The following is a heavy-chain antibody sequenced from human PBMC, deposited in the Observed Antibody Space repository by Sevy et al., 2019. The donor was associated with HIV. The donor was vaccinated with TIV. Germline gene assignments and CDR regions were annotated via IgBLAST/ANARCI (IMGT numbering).Heavy chain of an antibody. D-gene: IGHD2-8*01. CDR2: LSFGCGQI. CDR1: GFSFNKYS. CDR3: AREGCTRPHDF. Sequence: GGSLRLSCVASGFSFNKYSMSWVRQAPGKGLERVSTLSFGCGQINYADSVKGRFTISRDDSKNTLYLQMNSLRAEDTAVYYCAREGCTRPHDFWGQGTLVTVSS. J-gene: IGHJ4*02. V-gene: IGHV3-23*01.